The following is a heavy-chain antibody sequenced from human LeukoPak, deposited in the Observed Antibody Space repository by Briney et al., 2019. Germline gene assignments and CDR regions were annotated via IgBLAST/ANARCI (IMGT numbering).Heavy chain of an antibody. CDR3: ARGGNGSGRPFDY. V-gene: IGHV4-34*01. D-gene: IGHD3-10*01. J-gene: IGHJ4*02. CDR1: GGSFSGYY. Sequence: PSETLSLTCAVYGGSFSGYYWSWIRQPPGKGLEWIGEINHSGSTNYNPSLKSRVTIPVDTSKNRFSLKLSSVTAADTAVYYCARGGNGSGRPFDYWGQGTLVTVSS. CDR2: INHSGST.